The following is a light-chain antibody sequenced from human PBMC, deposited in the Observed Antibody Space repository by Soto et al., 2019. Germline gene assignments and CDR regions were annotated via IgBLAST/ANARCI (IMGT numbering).Light chain of an antibody. CDR3: CSYAGNYTLL. CDR2: DVS. J-gene: IGLJ2*01. CDR1: SSDVGGYNY. V-gene: IGLV2-11*01. Sequence: QSALTQPRSVSGSPGQSVTISCTGTSSDVGGYNYVSWYQQHPGKAPKLMIYDVSKRPSGVPDRFSGSKSGNTASVAISGLQAEDEADYYCCSYAGNYTLLFGGVTKVTVL.